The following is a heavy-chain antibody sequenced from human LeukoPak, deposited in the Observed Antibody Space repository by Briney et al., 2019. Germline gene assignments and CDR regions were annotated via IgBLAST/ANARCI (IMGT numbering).Heavy chain of an antibody. J-gene: IGHJ4*02. Sequence: PGGSLRLSCAASGFTFSSYGMNWVRQAPGKGLEWVSYISSSGSTIYYADSVRGRFTISRDNAKNSLYLQMNSLRAEDTAVYYCVRIPHSTSGYYFDYWGQGTLVTVSS. CDR3: VRIPHSTSGYYFDY. CDR2: ISSSGSTI. V-gene: IGHV3-48*03. D-gene: IGHD2-2*01. CDR1: GFTFSSYG.